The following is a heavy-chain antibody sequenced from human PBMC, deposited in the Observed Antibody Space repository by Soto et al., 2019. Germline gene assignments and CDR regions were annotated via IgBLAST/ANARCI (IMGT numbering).Heavy chain of an antibody. CDR2: IIPLFDAT. J-gene: IGHJ3*02. CDR3: ARDGGGIKGTMVRGVSHPLDI. CDR1: GGTFSTYS. D-gene: IGHD3-10*01. V-gene: IGHV1-69*01. Sequence: QVQLVQSGAEVKKPGSSVTVSCKASGGTFSTYSISWVRRAPGQGLEWMGGIIPLFDATNYAQKFQGRVTISADESTSTAYMELSRLRSDDTAAYYCARDGGGIKGTMVRGVSHPLDIWGQGTMVTVSS.